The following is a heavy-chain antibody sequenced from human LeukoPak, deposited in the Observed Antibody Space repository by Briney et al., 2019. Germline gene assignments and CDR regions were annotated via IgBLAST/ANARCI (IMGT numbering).Heavy chain of an antibody. CDR3: ARAGLEQNGWLQRPRD. CDR2: IIPIFGTA. D-gene: IGHD5-24*01. V-gene: IGHV1-69*13. Sequence: ASVKVSCKASGGTFSSYAISWVRQAPGQGLEWIGGIIPIFGTANYAQKFQGRVTITADESTSTAYMELSSLRSEDTAVYYCARAGLEQNGWLQRPRDWGQGTLVTVSS. CDR1: GGTFSSYA. J-gene: IGHJ4*02.